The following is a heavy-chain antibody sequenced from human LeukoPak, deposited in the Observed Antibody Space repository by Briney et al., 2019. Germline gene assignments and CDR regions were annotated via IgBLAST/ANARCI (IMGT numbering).Heavy chain of an antibody. V-gene: IGHV4-61*02. J-gene: IGHJ4*02. CDR3: ARGGYSYGSNFDY. CDR1: GGSISSGSYY. Sequence: PSQTLSLTCTVFGGSISSGSYYWSWIRQPAGKGLEWIGRIYTSGSTNYNPSLKSRVTISVDTSKNQFSLKLSSVTAADTAVYYCARGGYSYGSNFDYWGQGTLVTVSS. CDR2: IYTSGST. D-gene: IGHD5-18*01.